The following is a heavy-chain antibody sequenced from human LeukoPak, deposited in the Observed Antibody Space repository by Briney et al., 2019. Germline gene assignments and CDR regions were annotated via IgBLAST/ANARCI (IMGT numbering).Heavy chain of an antibody. CDR2: INPNSGGT. J-gene: IGHJ4*02. CDR1: GYTLTGYY. V-gene: IGHV1-2*02. Sequence: ASVKVSCKASGYTLTGYYMHWVRQAPGQGLEWMGWINPNSGGTNYAQKFQGRVTMTRDTSISTAYMELSRLRSDDTAVYYCALDDYGDYPIDYWGQGTLVTVSS. CDR3: ALDDYGDYPIDY. D-gene: IGHD4-17*01.